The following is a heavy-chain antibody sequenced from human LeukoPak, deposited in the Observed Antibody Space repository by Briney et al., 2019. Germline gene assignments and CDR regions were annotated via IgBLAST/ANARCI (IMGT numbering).Heavy chain of an antibody. Sequence: SETLSLTCTVSGGSISSHYWSWIRQPPGKGLEWIGYIYYSGSTNYNPSLKSRVTISVDTSKNQFSLKLSSVTAADTAVYYCARVRFWDYYDSSGYYFDYWGQGTLDTVSS. J-gene: IGHJ4*02. CDR3: ARVRFWDYYDSSGYYFDY. CDR2: IYYSGST. CDR1: GGSISSHY. V-gene: IGHV4-59*11. D-gene: IGHD3-22*01.